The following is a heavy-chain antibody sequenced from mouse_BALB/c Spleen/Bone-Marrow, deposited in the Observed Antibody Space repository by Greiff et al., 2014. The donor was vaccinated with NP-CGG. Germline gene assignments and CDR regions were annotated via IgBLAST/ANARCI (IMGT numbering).Heavy chain of an antibody. CDR1: GYTFTNYW. V-gene: IGHV1-5*01. Sequence: SGTVLARPGASLRMSCKASGYTFTNYWINWIKQRPGQGLEWIGAIYPGNNDAKYTQKFKAKAKLTAVTSTSTADMELSSLTNEDSAVYYCARNRDWVFAYWGRGTLVTVSA. J-gene: IGHJ3*01. CDR3: ARNRDWVFAY. CDR2: IYPGNNDA. D-gene: IGHD4-1*01.